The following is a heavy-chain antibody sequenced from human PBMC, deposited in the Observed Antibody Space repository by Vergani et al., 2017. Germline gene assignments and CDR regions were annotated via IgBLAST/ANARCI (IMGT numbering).Heavy chain of an antibody. D-gene: IGHD3-16*01. V-gene: IGHV4-4*07. Sequence: VQLQESGPGLLKPSETLSLTCSVSGASISSYFWSWIRQPAGKGLEWLGRVHTDGTAYYNPSLRTRVRLSADLSQSHFSLKMTSLTAADTAVYFCARDQWYDDGPRGWFAPWGQGSLVTVSS. CDR3: ARDQWYDDGPRGWFAP. J-gene: IGHJ5*02. CDR1: GASISSYF. CDR2: VHTDGTA.